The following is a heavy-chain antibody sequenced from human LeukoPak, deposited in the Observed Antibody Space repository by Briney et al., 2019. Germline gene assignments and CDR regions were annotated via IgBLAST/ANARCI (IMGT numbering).Heavy chain of an antibody. CDR2: ISSSGSTI. CDR3: AGNLYYYDSSGSGADY. D-gene: IGHD3-22*01. CDR1: GFTFSTFG. V-gene: IGHV3-48*04. Sequence: GGSLRLSCAASGFTFSTFGINWVRQAPGKGLEWVSYISSSGSTIYYADSVKGRFTISRDNAKNSLYLQMNSLRAEDTAVYYCAGNLYYYDSSGSGADYWGQGTLVTVSS. J-gene: IGHJ4*02.